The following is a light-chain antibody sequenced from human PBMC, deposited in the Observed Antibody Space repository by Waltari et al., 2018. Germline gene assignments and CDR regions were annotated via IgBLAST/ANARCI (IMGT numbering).Light chain of an antibody. V-gene: IGLV4-69*01. CDR2: LNSDGSH. Sequence: QLVLTQSPSASASLGAPVKLTCTLRIRHSSYAIAWHQQQPEKGPRYLMKLNSDGSHSKGAGIPDRFSGSSSGAERYLTISSLQSEDEADYYCQTWGTGIQVFGGGTKLTVL. CDR1: IRHSSYA. J-gene: IGLJ2*01. CDR3: QTWGTGIQV.